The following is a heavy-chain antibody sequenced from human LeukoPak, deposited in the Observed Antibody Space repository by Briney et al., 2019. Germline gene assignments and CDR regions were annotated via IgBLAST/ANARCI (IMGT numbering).Heavy chain of an antibody. Sequence: SETLSLTCTVSGGSVSSGSYYCSWIRQPPGKGLEWIGYIYYSGSTNYNPSLKSRVTISVDTSKNQFSLKLSSVTAADTAVYYCARAPNNYGKFDYWGQGTLVTVSS. D-gene: IGHD3-10*01. V-gene: IGHV4-61*01. CDR3: ARAPNNYGKFDY. CDR2: IYYSGST. J-gene: IGHJ4*02. CDR1: GGSVSSGSYY.